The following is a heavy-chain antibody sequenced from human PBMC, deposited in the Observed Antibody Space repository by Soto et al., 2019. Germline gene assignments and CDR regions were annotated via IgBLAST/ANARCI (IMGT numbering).Heavy chain of an antibody. CDR2: IYYSGST. CDR3: LGGSGYDLTYYYGMDV. J-gene: IGHJ6*02. CDR1: GGSISSGDYY. Sequence: QVQLQESGPGLVKPSQTLSLTCTVSGGSISSGDYYWSWMRQPPGKGLEWIGYIYYSGSTYYNPSLKSRVTITEDTSKNQFSLKLSSVTAADTAGYYCLGGSGYDLTYYYGMDVWGQGTTVTVSS. V-gene: IGHV4-30-4*01. D-gene: IGHD5-12*01.